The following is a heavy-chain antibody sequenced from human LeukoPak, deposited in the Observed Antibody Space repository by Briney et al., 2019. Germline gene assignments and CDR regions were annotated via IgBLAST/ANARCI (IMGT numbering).Heavy chain of an antibody. CDR1: GGTFSSYA. D-gene: IGHD3-22*01. CDR3: ASVSDSSAYYNGGGFDY. Sequence: SVKVSCKASGGTFSSYAISWVRQAPGQGLEWMGGIIPIFGTANYAQKFQGRVTITTDESTSTAYMELSSLRSEDTAVYYCASVSDSSAYYNGGGFDYGGQGTLVTVCS. V-gene: IGHV1-69*05. CDR2: IIPIFGTA. J-gene: IGHJ4*02.